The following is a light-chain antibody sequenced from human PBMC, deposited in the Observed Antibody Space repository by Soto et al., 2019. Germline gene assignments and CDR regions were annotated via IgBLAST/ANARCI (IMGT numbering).Light chain of an antibody. V-gene: IGLV2-14*01. CDR3: SSYTRSSTLVV. CDR1: NSDIGGYNY. Sequence: QSALTQPASVSGSPGQSVTISCTGSNSDIGGYNYVSWYQQHPGKAPKLMIYEVSNRPYGVSSRFSGSKSGNTASLTISGLQAEDEADYYCSSYTRSSTLVVFGGGTQLTVL. J-gene: IGLJ2*01. CDR2: EVS.